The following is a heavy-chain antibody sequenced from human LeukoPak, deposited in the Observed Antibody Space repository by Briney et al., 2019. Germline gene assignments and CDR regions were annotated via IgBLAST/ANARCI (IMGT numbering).Heavy chain of an antibody. D-gene: IGHD2-2*01. V-gene: IGHV3-74*01. CDR3: ATSSSDY. CDR1: GFTFRSYW. J-gene: IGHJ4*02. CDR2: INSDGSNT. Sequence: GGSLRLSCAASGFTFRSYWMHWVRQAPGKGLVWVSRINSDGSNTNYADSVKGRFTVSRDNAKNTLYLQINSLRAEDTAVYYCATSSSDYWGQGTLVTVSS.